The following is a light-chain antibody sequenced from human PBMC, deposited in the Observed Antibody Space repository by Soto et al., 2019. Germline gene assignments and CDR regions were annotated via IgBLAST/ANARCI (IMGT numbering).Light chain of an antibody. CDR1: SSDVGAYDY. CDR2: EIN. J-gene: IGLJ1*01. V-gene: IGLV2-8*01. CDR3: SSFAGSNNFPYV. Sequence: QSALTQPPSASGSPGQSVTISCTGTSSDVGAYDYVSWHQQHPGKAPKLMIYEINKRPSGVPDRFSGSKSGNTASLTVSGLQAEDEADYYCSSFAGSNNFPYVFGTGPKFTVL.